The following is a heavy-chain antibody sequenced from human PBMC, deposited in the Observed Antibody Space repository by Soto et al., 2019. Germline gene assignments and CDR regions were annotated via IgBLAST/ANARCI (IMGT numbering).Heavy chain of an antibody. V-gene: IGHV3-23*01. D-gene: IGHD3-10*01. CDR2: ISGSGGST. CDR1: GFTFSSYA. Sequence: PGGSLRLSCAASGFTFSSYAMSWVRQAPGKGLEWVSAISGSGGSTYYADSVKGRFTISRDNSKNTLYLQMNSLRAEDTAVYYCAQEDRSTSTYGSYYYSGMDVWGQGTTLPV. J-gene: IGHJ6*02. CDR3: AQEDRSTSTYGSYYYSGMDV.